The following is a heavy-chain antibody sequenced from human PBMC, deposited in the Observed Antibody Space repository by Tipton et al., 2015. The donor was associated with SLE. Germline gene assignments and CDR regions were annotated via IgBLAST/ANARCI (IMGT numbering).Heavy chain of an antibody. D-gene: IGHD5-24*01. J-gene: IGHJ4*02. V-gene: IGHV4-59*08. CDR2: IYYSGST. CDR3: ARQPRPMAAFDF. CDR1: GGSISSYY. Sequence: TLSLTCTVSGGSISSYYWSWIRQPPGKGLEWIGYIYYSGSTNYNPALKSRVTMSVDTSKNKFSLKLNSVTAADTAVYFCARQPRPMAAFDFWGPGTLVTVSS.